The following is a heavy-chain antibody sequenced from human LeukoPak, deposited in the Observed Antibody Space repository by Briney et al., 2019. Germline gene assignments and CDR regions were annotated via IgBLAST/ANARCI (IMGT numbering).Heavy chain of an antibody. Sequence: GGSLRLSYAASGFTFSSYEMNWVRQAPGKGLEWVSYISSSGSTIYYADSVKGRFTISRDNAKNSLYLQMNGLRAEDTAVYYCARDSLYDSSPYGMDVWGQGTTVTVSS. CDR1: GFTFSSYE. D-gene: IGHD3-22*01. J-gene: IGHJ6*02. V-gene: IGHV3-48*03. CDR3: ARDSLYDSSPYGMDV. CDR2: ISSSGSTI.